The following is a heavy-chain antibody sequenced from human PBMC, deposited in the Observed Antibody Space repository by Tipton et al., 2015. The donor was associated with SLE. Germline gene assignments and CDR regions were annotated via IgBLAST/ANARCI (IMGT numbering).Heavy chain of an antibody. D-gene: IGHD7-27*01. CDR1: GGSISTYS. Sequence: TLSLTCTVSGGSISTYSWSWLRQAPGKGLEWIGYIYYSGSTRYNPSLKSRVTISVETSKNQVSLKLTSVTAADTAVYYCAESTGATFDYWGQGTLVTVSS. V-gene: IGHV4-59*07. CDR2: IYYSGST. J-gene: IGHJ4*02. CDR3: AESTGATFDY.